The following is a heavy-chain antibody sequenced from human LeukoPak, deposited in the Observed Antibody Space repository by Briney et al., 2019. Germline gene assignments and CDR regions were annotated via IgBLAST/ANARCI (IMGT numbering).Heavy chain of an antibody. D-gene: IGHD6-6*01. Sequence: ASVTVSCKASGYTFTGYYMHWVRQAPGQGLEWMGWINPNSGGTNYAQKFQGRVTMTRDTSISTAYMELSRLRSDDTAVYYCAVPKPIEYSSSSEDPVGWFDPWGQGTLVTVSS. CDR1: GYTFTGYY. V-gene: IGHV1-2*02. CDR2: INPNSGGT. CDR3: AVPKPIEYSSSSEDPVGWFDP. J-gene: IGHJ5*02.